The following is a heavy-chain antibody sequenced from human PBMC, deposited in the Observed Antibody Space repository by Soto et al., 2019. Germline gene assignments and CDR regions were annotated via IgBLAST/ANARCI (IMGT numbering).Heavy chain of an antibody. Sequence: QVQLVESGGGVVQPGRSLRLSCAASGFTFSSYGMHWVRQAPGKGLEGVAVIWYDGSNKYYADSVKGRFTISRDNSKNTLYLQMNSLRAEDTAVYYCARAARGGNYFDYWGQGTLVTVSS. CDR1: GFTFSSYG. CDR2: IWYDGSNK. V-gene: IGHV3-33*01. J-gene: IGHJ4*02. D-gene: IGHD2-15*01. CDR3: ARAARGGNYFDY.